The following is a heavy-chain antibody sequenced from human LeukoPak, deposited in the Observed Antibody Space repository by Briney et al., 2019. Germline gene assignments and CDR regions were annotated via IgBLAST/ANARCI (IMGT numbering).Heavy chain of an antibody. CDR1: GGSISSGGYY. V-gene: IGHV4-31*03. CDR2: IYYSGRT. D-gene: IGHD6-6*01. Sequence: SQTLSLTCTVSGGSISSGGYYWSWIRQHLGKGLEWMGYIYYSGRTYYNPSLESRVIISLDTSKNQFSLKLSSVTAADTAVYYCARRSSSSGYFDYWGQGTLVTVSS. J-gene: IGHJ4*02. CDR3: ARRSSSSGYFDY.